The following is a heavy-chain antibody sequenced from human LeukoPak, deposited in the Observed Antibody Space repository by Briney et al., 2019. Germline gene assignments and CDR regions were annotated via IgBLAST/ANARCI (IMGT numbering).Heavy chain of an antibody. V-gene: IGHV3-11*04. CDR2: ISSSGSTI. J-gene: IGHJ1*01. CDR1: GFTFSDYY. CDR3: ATPAAGPGAEYSLY. D-gene: IGHD6-13*01. Sequence: GGSLRLSCAASGFTFSDYYMSWIHQAPGKGLEWVSYISSSGSTIYYADSVKGRFTTSRDNAKNSLDLQMNSLKVEDTAVYYCATPAAGPGAEYSLYWGQGTLVIVSS.